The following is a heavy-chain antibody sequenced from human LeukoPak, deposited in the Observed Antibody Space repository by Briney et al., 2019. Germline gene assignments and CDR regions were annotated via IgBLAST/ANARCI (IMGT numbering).Heavy chain of an antibody. D-gene: IGHD3-22*01. CDR2: ISGSGGST. CDR1: GFTFDDYA. Sequence: GGSLRLSCAASGFTFDDYAMHWVRQAPGKGLVWVSAISGSGGSTYYADSVKGRFTISRDNSKNTLYLQMNSLRAEDTAVYYCAKSQRPFYYYDSSGYPLTVDYWGQGTLVTVSS. CDR3: AKSQRPFYYYDSSGYPLTVDY. V-gene: IGHV3-23*01. J-gene: IGHJ4*02.